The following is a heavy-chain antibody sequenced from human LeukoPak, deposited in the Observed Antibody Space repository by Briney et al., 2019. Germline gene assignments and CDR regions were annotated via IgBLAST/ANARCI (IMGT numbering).Heavy chain of an antibody. CDR2: IIPIFGTT. CDR1: GYTFTGYY. V-gene: IGHV1-69*06. J-gene: IGHJ4*02. Sequence: SVKVSCKASGYTFTGYYMHWVRQAPGQGLEWMGGIIPIFGTTNYAQKFQGRVTITADKSTSTAYMELSSLISEDTAVYYCARLRVATVDDWGQGTLVTVSS. D-gene: IGHD4-23*01. CDR3: ARLRVATVDD.